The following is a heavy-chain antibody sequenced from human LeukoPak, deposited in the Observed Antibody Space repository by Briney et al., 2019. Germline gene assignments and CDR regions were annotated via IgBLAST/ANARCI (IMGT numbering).Heavy chain of an antibody. CDR2: IFYTGST. CDR1: GGSINRSSRYY. D-gene: IGHD3-3*01. V-gene: IGHV4-39*01. J-gene: IGHJ5*02. CDR3: ARHVPSTIFFNCFDP. Sequence: SETLSLTCTVSGGSINRSSRYYWGWIRQPPGKGLEWIGRIFYTGSTYYNPSLKSRVTISLDTSNNQFSPTLSPLTAADTAVYYCARHVPSTIFFNCFDPWGQGTLVTVSS.